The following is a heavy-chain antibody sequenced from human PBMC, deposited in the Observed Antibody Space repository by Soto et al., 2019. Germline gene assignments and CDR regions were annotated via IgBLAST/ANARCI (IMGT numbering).Heavy chain of an antibody. D-gene: IGHD3-10*01. CDR1: GFTFSSYA. J-gene: IGHJ4*02. Sequence: PGGSLRLSCAASGFTFSSYAIHWVRQAPGKGPEWVTIISKDGNSKHYADSVKGRFTISRDNSKNTLFLQMNSLRAEDTAVYYCARDPQGSYCYIDYWGQGTPVTVSS. V-gene: IGHV3-30-3*01. CDR3: ARDPQGSYCYIDY. CDR2: ISKDGNSK.